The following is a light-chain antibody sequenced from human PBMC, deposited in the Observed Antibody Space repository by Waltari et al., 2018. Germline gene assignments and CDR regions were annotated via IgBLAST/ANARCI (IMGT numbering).Light chain of an antibody. CDR1: QSVNNY. J-gene: IGKJ3*01. Sequence: EIVLTQSPGTLSLSPGERATLSCRASQSVNNYLAWFQQQPGQAPRLLIHGASSRATGIPDRISGSGSGTDCTLTISGLEPQDFAVYYCQQYSSSPLTFGPGTKVDIK. CDR2: GAS. CDR3: QQYSSSPLT. V-gene: IGKV3-20*01.